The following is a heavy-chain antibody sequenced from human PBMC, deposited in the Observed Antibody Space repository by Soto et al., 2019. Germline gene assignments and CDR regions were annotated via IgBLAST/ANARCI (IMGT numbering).Heavy chain of an antibody. CDR1: GGLFSSFA. CDR2: IIPVFGTT. J-gene: IGHJ4*02. Sequence: SVKVSCKDSGGLFSSFAISWVRQAPGQGLEWMGGIIPVFGTTNYAQKFQDRVTITADESTNTAYVELSSLRSDDTAMYYCARGGGPYVWFNEFWGQGTQVTVSS. D-gene: IGHD3-16*01. CDR3: ARGGGPYVWFNEF. V-gene: IGHV1-69*13.